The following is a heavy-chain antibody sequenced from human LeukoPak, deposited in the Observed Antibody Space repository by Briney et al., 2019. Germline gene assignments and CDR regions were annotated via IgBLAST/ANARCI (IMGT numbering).Heavy chain of an antibody. CDR2: IYTSGST. CDR1: GGSISSGSYY. Sequence: SETLSLTCTVSGGSISSGSYYWNWIRQPAGKGLEWIGRIYTSGSTDYNPSLKSRVTISVDTSKNQLSLKLSSVTAADTAVYYCVRKGDVWGKGTTVTISS. J-gene: IGHJ6*04. V-gene: IGHV4-61*02. CDR3: VRKGDV.